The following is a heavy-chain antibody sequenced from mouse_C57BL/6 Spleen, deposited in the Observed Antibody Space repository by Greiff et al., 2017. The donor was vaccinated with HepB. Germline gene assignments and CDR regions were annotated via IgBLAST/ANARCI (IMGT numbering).Heavy chain of an antibody. V-gene: IGHV1-82*01. CDR2: IYPGDGDT. Sequence: LQESGPELVKPGASVKISCKASGYAFSSSWMNWVKQRPGKGLEWIGRIYPGDGDTNYNGKFKGKATLTADKSSSTAYMQRSSLTSEDSAVYFCAREPYYGNYPFAYWGQGTLVTVSA. J-gene: IGHJ3*01. CDR1: GYAFSSSW. D-gene: IGHD2-10*01. CDR3: AREPYYGNYPFAY.